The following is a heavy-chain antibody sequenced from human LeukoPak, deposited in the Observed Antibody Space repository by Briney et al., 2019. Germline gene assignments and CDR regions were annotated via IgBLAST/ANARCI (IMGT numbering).Heavy chain of an antibody. CDR1: EFTFSDYY. CDR3: ARGDKDFYYGLDV. Sequence: GGSLRLSCAASEFTFSDYYMRWISQAPGKGLEWVSYISSDGSTIYYADSVKGRFTISRDNAKNSLYLQMNSLRAEDTAVYYCARGDKDFYYGLDVWGQGTTVIVSS. CDR2: ISSDGSTI. D-gene: IGHD2-15*01. J-gene: IGHJ6*02. V-gene: IGHV3-11*01.